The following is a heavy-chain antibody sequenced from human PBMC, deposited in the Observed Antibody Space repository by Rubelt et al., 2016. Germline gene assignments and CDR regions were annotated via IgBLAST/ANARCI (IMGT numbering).Heavy chain of an antibody. CDR1: GGSINDNNW. V-gene: IGHV4-4*02. CDR3: ARDVTPEYNRAWFDAFDI. CDR2: ISHSGST. D-gene: IGHD1-14*01. J-gene: IGHJ3*02. Sequence: SLTCAVSGGSINDNNWWSWVRQPPGKGLEWIGEISHSGSTSYNPSLQSRVTISMDKSMHHFSLRLSSVTAADTAVYYCARDVTPEYNRAWFDAFDIWGQGTMVTVSS.